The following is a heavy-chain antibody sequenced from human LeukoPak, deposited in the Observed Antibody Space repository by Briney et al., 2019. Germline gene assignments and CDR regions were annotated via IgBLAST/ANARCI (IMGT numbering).Heavy chain of an antibody. V-gene: IGHV4-34*01. CDR1: GGSFSGYY. CDR2: INHSGST. CDR3: ATLFAYDY. J-gene: IGHJ4*02. Sequence: SETLSLTCAVYGGSFSGYYWSWIRQPPGRGLEWIGEINHSGSTNYNPSLKSRVTISVDTSKHQFSLKLSSVTAADTAVYYCATLFAYDYWGQGTLVTVSS. D-gene: IGHD2-21*01.